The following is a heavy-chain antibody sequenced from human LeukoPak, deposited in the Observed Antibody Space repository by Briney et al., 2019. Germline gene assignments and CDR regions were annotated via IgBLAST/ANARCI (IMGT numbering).Heavy chain of an antibody. J-gene: IGHJ4*02. CDR1: GFTFTDYS. CDR2: ISSDSGHI. D-gene: IGHD6-19*01. CDR3: AKDRDSSGWY. Sequence: GGSLTLSCAAAGFTFTDYSMNWVRQAPGKGLEWVSTISSDSGHIYYADSVKGRFTISRDNAKNSLYLQMNSLRAEDTAVYYCAKDRDSSGWYWGQGTLVTVSS. V-gene: IGHV3-21*01.